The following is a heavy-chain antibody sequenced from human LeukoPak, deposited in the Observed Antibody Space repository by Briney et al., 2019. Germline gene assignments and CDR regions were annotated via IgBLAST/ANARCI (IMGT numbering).Heavy chain of an antibody. CDR3: VREASMATIVNWFDP. CDR1: GFTFSNYD. CDR2: ISTNGGST. D-gene: IGHD5-24*01. V-gene: IGHV3-64D*06. J-gene: IGHJ5*02. Sequence: GGSLRLSCAASGFTFSNYDMHWVRQAPGKGLEYVSGISTNGGSTYYADSVKGRFTISRDNSMNTLYLQMSSLRAEDTAVYYCVREASMATIVNWFDPWGQGTLVTVSS.